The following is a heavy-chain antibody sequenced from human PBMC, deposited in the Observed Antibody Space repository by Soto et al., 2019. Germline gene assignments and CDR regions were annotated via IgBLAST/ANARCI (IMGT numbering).Heavy chain of an antibody. CDR1: GFTFSSYA. Sequence: EVQLLESGGGLVQPGGSLRLSCAASGFTFSSYAMSWVHQAPGKRLEWVSAISGSGDSTYYADSVKGRITISRDNSKNTLYLQMNSLRAEDTAVYYCAKGETAETEANDYWGQGTLVTVSS. CDR2: ISGSGDST. D-gene: IGHD6-25*01. CDR3: AKGETAETEANDY. V-gene: IGHV3-23*01. J-gene: IGHJ4*02.